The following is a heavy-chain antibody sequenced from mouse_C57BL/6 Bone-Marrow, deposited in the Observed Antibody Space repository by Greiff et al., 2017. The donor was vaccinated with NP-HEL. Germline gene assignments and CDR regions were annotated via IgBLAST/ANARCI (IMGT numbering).Heavy chain of an antibody. Sequence: QVQLQQPGAKLVRPGTSVKLSCKASGYTFTSYWMHWVKQRPGQGLEWIGVIDPSDSYTNYNQKFKGKATLTVDTSSSTAYMQLSSLTSEDSAVYYCARVGYDYDEDAMDYWGQGTSVTVSS. CDR2: IDPSDSYT. CDR3: ARVGYDYDEDAMDY. J-gene: IGHJ4*01. V-gene: IGHV1-59*01. D-gene: IGHD2-4*01. CDR1: GYTFTSYW.